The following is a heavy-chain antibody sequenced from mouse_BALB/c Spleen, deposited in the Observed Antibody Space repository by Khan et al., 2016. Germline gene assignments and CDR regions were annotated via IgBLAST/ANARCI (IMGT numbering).Heavy chain of an antibody. D-gene: IGHD1-1*01. CDR2: ISYSGST. CDR3: ARRDYVHWYFDV. CDR1: GYSITSDYA. Sequence: EVQLQESGPGLVKPSQSLSLTCTVTGYSITSDYAWNWIRQFPGNKLEWMGYISYSGSTSYNPSLKSRISITRDTSKNQFFLQLNSVTTEDTATXYCARRDYVHWYFDVWGAGTTVTVSS. V-gene: IGHV3-2*02. J-gene: IGHJ1*01.